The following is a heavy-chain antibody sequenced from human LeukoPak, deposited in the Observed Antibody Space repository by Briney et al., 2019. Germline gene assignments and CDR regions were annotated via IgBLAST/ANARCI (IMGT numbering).Heavy chain of an antibody. V-gene: IGHV3-30*03. D-gene: IGHD4-17*01. J-gene: IGHJ5*02. CDR3: ARLRQRSWFDP. CDR1: GFTFSSYG. CDR2: ISYDGNNK. Sequence: GRSLRLSCAASGFTFSSYGMHWVRQAPGKGLEWVAVISYDGNNKYYADSVKGRFTISRDNSKNTLYLQMNSLRAEDTAVYYCARLRQRSWFDPWGQGTLVTVSS.